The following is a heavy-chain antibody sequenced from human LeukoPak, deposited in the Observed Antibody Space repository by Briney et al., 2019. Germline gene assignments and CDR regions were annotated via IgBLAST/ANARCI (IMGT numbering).Heavy chain of an antibody. CDR3: ARVPYYYDSSGYYPLDYGMDV. D-gene: IGHD3-22*01. CDR1: AGSMSSHC. V-gene: IGHV4-59*11. Sequence: SETLSLTCTVSAGSMSSHCWSWIRQPPGKGLEWIGYIYYSGSTNYNPFLKSRVTISVDTSKNQFSLKLSSVTAADTAIYYCARVPYYYDSSGYYPLDYGMDVWGQGTTVTVSS. CDR2: IYYSGST. J-gene: IGHJ6*02.